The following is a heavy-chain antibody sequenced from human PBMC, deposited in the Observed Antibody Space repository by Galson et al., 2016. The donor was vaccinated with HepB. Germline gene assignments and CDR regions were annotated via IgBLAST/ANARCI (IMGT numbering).Heavy chain of an antibody. CDR1: GFTFSDYY. V-gene: IGHV3-11*05. Sequence: SLRLSCAASGFTFSDYYMSWIRQAPGKGLEWLSYISSSSHHTDYADSAKGRFTISRDNAKNSLHLQMNNLRVEDTAVYYCARAVPDIYASGSYPDYWGREPWSPSPQ. CDR2: ISSSSHHT. CDR3: ARAVPDIYASGSYPDY. J-gene: IGHJ4*02. D-gene: IGHD3-10*01.